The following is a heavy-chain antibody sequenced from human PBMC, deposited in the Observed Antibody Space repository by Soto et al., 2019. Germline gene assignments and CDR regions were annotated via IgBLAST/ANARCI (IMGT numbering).Heavy chain of an antibody. J-gene: IGHJ4*02. V-gene: IGHV3-48*02. CDR1: GFTFSSYS. D-gene: IGHD5-18*01. CDR3: ARVISMDLLLHTAPGY. CDR2: ISSSSSTI. Sequence: EVQLVESGGGLVQPGGSLRLSCAASGFTFSSYSMNWVRQAPGKGLEWGSYISSSSSTIYYADSVKGRFTISRDNAKNSLYLQMNSLRDEDTAVYYCARVISMDLLLHTAPGYWGQGTLVTVSS.